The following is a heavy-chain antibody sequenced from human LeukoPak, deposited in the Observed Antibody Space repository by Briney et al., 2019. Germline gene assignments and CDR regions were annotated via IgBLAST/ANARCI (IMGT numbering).Heavy chain of an antibody. CDR2: IFYSGST. D-gene: IGHD3-22*01. J-gene: IGHJ3*02. CDR3: AKSNGYGLIDI. CDR1: SDSISTSNYY. Sequence: SEPLSLTCTVSSDSISTSNYYWGWVRQPPGKALDWNGNIFYSGSTYYSPSLKSRVTISLDTSRNQFSRKRNAVTAADTAVYYCAKSNGYGLIDIWGQGKMVPVS. V-gene: IGHV4-39*07.